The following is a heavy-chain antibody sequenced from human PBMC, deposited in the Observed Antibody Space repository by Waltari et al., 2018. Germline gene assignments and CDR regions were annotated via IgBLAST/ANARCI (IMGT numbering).Heavy chain of an antibody. J-gene: IGHJ5*02. D-gene: IGHD6-19*01. V-gene: IGHV3-53*01. CDR2: IYSGGST. CDR1: GFTVSSNY. CDR3: ARARPVAGFPLLDP. Sequence: EVQLVESGGGLIQPGGSLRLSCAASGFTVSSNYMSWVRQAPGKGLEWVSVIYSGGSTYCADSVKGRFTISRDNSKNTLYLQMNSLRAEDTAVYYCARARPVAGFPLLDPWGQGTLVTVSS.